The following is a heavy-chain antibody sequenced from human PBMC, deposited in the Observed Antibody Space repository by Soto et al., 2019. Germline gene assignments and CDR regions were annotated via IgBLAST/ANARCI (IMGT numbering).Heavy chain of an antibody. CDR1: GLTFSSYS. D-gene: IGHD6-19*01. CDR3: ATSIEVAGKGNFDY. J-gene: IGHJ4*02. V-gene: IGHV3-23*01. Sequence: XGSLRLSCAASGLTFSSYSRSWVRQAPGKGLEWVSAISGSGGSTYYADSVKGRFTISRDNSKNTLYLQMNSLRAEDTAVYYCATSIEVAGKGNFDYWGQGTLVTVSS. CDR2: ISGSGGST.